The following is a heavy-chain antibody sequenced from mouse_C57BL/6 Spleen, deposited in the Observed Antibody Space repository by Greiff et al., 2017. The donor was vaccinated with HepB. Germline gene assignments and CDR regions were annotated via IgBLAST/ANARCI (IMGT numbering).Heavy chain of an antibody. V-gene: IGHV1-5*01. CDR2: IYPGNSDT. Sequence: EVQLVESGTVLARPGASVKMSCKTSGYTFTSYWMHWVKQRPGQGLEWIGAIYPGNSDTSYNQKLKGKAKLTAVTSASTAYMELSSLTNEDSAVYYWTRVQLRLLYFDYWGQCTTLTVSS. CDR3: TRVQLRLLYFDY. D-gene: IGHD3-2*02. CDR1: GYTFTSYW. J-gene: IGHJ2*01.